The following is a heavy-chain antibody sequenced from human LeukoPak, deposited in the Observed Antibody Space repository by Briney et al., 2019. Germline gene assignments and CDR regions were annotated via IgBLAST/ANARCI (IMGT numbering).Heavy chain of an antibody. CDR1: GGSTSSYY. CDR3: ARQSSSGWYRGAFDI. Sequence: PSETLSLTCTVSGGSTSSYYWSWIRQPPGKGLEWIGYIYYSGSTNYNPSLKSRVTISVDTSKNQFSLKLSSVTAADTAVYYCARQSSSGWYRGAFDIWGQGTMVTVSS. V-gene: IGHV4-59*08. D-gene: IGHD6-19*01. J-gene: IGHJ3*02. CDR2: IYYSGST.